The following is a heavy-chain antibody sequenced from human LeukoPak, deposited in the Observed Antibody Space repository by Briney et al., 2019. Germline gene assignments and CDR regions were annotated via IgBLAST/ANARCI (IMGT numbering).Heavy chain of an antibody. Sequence: QPGRSLRLSCAASGFTFSSYGMHWVRQAPGKGLEWVAVIWYGGSNKYYGDCVEGLFPISRDNSKNNPHLQMTSLRAEERAVYYCARDQWLVLGGDYWGQGTPVTASP. J-gene: IGHJ4*02. CDR3: ARDQWLVLGGDY. D-gene: IGHD6-19*01. CDR2: IWYGGSNK. V-gene: IGHV3-33*01. CDR1: GFTFSSYG.